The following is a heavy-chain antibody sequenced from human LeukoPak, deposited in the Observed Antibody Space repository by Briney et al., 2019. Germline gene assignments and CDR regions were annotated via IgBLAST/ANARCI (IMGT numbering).Heavy chain of an antibody. Sequence: PGGSLRLSCAASGFTFSIYSMNWVRQAPGKGLEWVSSITSSSRYTYYADSVKGRFTISRDNAKNSLYLQMNSLRAEDTAVYYCARDLQPVAAHSNWFDPWGQGTLVTVSS. J-gene: IGHJ5*02. CDR2: ITSSSRYT. D-gene: IGHD6-19*01. V-gene: IGHV3-21*01. CDR1: GFTFSIYS. CDR3: ARDLQPVAAHSNWFDP.